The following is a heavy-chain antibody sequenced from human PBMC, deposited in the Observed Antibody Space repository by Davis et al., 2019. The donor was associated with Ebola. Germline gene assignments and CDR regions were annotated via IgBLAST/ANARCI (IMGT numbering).Heavy chain of an antibody. CDR3: TAAAGPFDY. V-gene: IGHV3-73*01. CDR2: IRSKANSYAT. D-gene: IGHD6-13*01. Sequence: GESLKISCAASGFTFSGSAMHWVRQSSGKGLEWVGRIRSKANSYATAYAASVEGRFTISRDDSKNTAYLQMNSLKTEDTAVYYCTAAAGPFDYWGQGTLVTVSS. J-gene: IGHJ4*02. CDR1: GFTFSGSA.